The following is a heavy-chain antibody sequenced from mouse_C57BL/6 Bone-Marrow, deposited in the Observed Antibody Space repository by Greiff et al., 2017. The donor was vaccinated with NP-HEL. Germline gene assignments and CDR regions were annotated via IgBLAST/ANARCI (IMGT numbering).Heavy chain of an antibody. Sequence: QVQLQQPGAELVMPGASVKLSCKASGYTFTSYWMHWVKQRPGQGLEWIGEIDPSDSYTNYKQKFKGKSTLTVDKSSSQAYMQLSSLTSEDAAVYYYARDYDSSWFAYWGQGTLVTVSA. CDR1: GYTFTSYW. J-gene: IGHJ3*01. D-gene: IGHD1-1*01. CDR2: IDPSDSYT. V-gene: IGHV1-69*01. CDR3: ARDYDSSWFAY.